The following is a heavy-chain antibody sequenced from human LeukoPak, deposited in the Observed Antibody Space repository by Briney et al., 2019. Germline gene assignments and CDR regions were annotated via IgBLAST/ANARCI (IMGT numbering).Heavy chain of an antibody. CDR2: INSDGSST. D-gene: IGHD2-21*01. V-gene: IGHV3-74*01. J-gene: IGHJ4*02. Sequence: GGSLRLSCAASGFSFSNYWIHWVRQAPGKGLVWVSRINSDGSSTSYADSVKGRFNISRDNAKNTLYLQMNSLRAEDTAVYYSARVGCGGDCYSEFDYWGQGTLVTVSS. CDR1: GFSFSNYW. CDR3: ARVGCGGDCYSEFDY.